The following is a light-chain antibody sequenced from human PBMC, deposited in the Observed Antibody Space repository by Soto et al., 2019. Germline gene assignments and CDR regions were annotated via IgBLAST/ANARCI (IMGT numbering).Light chain of an antibody. CDR3: QQGHMGAIP. CDR2: DAY. Sequence: EVVLTQSPVTLSLSPGERATLSCRASQSFRGLLAWYQQKPGQAPRLLIYDAYNRATGIPPRFSGSGSGADFTLHLSSLEPEDPGVYYFQQGHMGAIPFGQGTRLEIK. CDR1: QSFRGL. V-gene: IGKV3-11*01. J-gene: IGKJ5*01.